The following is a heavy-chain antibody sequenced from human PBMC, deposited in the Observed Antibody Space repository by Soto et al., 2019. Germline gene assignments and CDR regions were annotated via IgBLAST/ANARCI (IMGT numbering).Heavy chain of an antibody. J-gene: IGHJ4*02. Sequence: QVQLVESGGGVVQPGTALRLSCAASGFTFSSYAMHWVRQAPGKGLEWVAVTSYDGNNKYYADTVKGRFTISRDKFKHTLFLQMTSLRPEDTADYYCVREEYGGVYFDYWGQGTLVTVSS. D-gene: IGHD4-17*01. V-gene: IGHV3-30-3*01. CDR3: VREEYGGVYFDY. CDR1: GFTFSSYA. CDR2: TSYDGNNK.